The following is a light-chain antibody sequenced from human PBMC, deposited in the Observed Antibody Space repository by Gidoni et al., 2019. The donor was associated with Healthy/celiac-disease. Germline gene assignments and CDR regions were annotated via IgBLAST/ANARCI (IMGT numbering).Light chain of an antibody. Sequence: DIVMTQSPLSLPVTPGEPASVSCRSSQSLLHSNGYNYLDWYLQKPGQSPQLLIYLGSNRASGVPDRFSGSGSGTDFTLKISRVEAEDVGVYYCMQALQIPSSFXXXTKLEIK. CDR3: MQALQIPSS. CDR2: LGS. V-gene: IGKV2-28*01. J-gene: IGKJ2*04. CDR1: QSLLHSNGYNY.